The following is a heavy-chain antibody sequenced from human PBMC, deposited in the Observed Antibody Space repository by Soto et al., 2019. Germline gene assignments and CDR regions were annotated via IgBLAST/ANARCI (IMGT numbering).Heavy chain of an antibody. V-gene: IGHV4-59*12. D-gene: IGHD2-8*02. Sequence: PSETLSLTCTVSSDSISNYYCSWFRQPPGKGLEWIGYMHYNGYTSYNPSLRSRVTISRDNAKNSVYLQMNSLRAEDTAVYYRAREEGYCDGAVCFRSAFDLWGQGTVVTVSS. CDR3: AREEGYCDGAVCFRSAFDL. CDR1: SDSISNYY. J-gene: IGHJ3*01. CDR2: MHYNGYT.